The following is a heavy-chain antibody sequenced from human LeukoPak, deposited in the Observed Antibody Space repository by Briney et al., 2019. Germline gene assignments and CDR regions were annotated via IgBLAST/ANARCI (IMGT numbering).Heavy chain of an antibody. V-gene: IGHV3-7*01. CDR1: GFIFCGYW. Sequence: GGSLRLSCAASGFIFCGYWMSWVRQAPGRGLEWVANINPDGSIKYYVDSIKGRFTISRDNAKNSLYLQMNRLRAEDTGVYYCASGFLQWLYWGQGTLVTVSS. CDR3: ASGFLQWLY. CDR2: INPDGSIK. J-gene: IGHJ4*02. D-gene: IGHD3-3*01.